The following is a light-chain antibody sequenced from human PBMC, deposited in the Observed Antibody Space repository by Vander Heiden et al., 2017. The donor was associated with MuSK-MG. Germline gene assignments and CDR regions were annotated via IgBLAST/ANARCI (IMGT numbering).Light chain of an antibody. V-gene: IGKV4-1*01. CDR2: WAS. CDR1: QSVLYNSNNRNY. CDR3: QQEYIIPYS. Sequence: DIVMTQSPDSLAVSLGERATINCKSSQSVLYNSNNRNYLAWYQHKPGQPPKLLIYWASTRESGVPDRFSGSGSGTDFTLTISSLQAEDVAVYYCQQEYIIPYSFGQGTKLEIK. J-gene: IGKJ2*03.